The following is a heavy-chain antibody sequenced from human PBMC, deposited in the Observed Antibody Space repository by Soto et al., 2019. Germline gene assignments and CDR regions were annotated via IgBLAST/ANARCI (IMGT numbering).Heavy chain of an antibody. CDR1: GYTFTSYD. D-gene: IGHD1-7*01. Sequence: GASVKVSCKASGYTFTSYDINWVRQATGQGLEWMGWMNPNSGNTGYAQKFQGRVTMTRNTSISTAYMELSSLRSEDTAVYYCARGHNWNYGDAFDIWGQGTMVTVSS. V-gene: IGHV1-8*01. CDR2: MNPNSGNT. CDR3: ARGHNWNYGDAFDI. J-gene: IGHJ3*02.